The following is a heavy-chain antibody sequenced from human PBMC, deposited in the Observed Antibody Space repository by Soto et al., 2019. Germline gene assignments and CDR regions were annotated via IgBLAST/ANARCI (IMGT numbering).Heavy chain of an antibody. J-gene: IGHJ5*02. D-gene: IGHD1-26*01. CDR3: TRDQGGSYDSWFDP. Sequence: EVQIVESGGGLVKPGGSLRLSCNFTFSMYSMDWVRQAPGKGLEWVASISSGGVYIKYADSVKVRFTISRDNAKNSVSLQMNSLRVDDTALYFCTRDQGGSYDSWFDPWGQGTLVTVSS. V-gene: IGHV3-21*02. CDR2: ISSGGVYI. CDR1: TFSMYS.